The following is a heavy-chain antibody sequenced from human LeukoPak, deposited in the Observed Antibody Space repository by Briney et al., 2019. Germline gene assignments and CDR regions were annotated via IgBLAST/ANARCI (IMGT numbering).Heavy chain of an antibody. J-gene: IGHJ4*02. CDR2: IWYDGSNK. V-gene: IGHV3-33*01. CDR1: GFIFSSYG. CDR3: ARDSGDCSGGSCYFDY. Sequence: PGGSLRLSCAASGFIFSSYGMNWVRQAPGKGLEWVALIWYDGSNKYYADSVKGRFTISRDNSKNTLYLQMNSLRAEDTAVYYCARDSGDCSGGSCYFDYWGQGTLVTVSS. D-gene: IGHD2-15*01.